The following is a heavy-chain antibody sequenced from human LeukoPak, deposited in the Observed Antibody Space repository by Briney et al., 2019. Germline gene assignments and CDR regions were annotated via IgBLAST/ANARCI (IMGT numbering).Heavy chain of an antibody. CDR3: AKRYSDGGFDP. D-gene: IGHD3-10*01. J-gene: IGHJ5*02. Sequence: PGGSLRLSCVASGLTFSNSAMTWVRQGPGKGLEWVSSISGETNNTYYSESVKGRFTVSRDNSKNTVFLQMSDLTIEDTAIYYCAKRYSDGGFDPWGQGTLVTVSS. CDR2: ISGETNNT. V-gene: IGHV3-23*01. CDR1: GLTFSNSA.